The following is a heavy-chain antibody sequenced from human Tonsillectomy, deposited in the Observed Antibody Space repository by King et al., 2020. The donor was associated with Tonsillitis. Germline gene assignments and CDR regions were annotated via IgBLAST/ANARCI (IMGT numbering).Heavy chain of an antibody. V-gene: IGHV4-39*01. CDR3: AGFPPRIPCGELVSPAFDY. CDR1: GGSISSSSYY. D-gene: IGHD1-26*01. Sequence: QLQESGPGLVKPSETLSLTCTVSGGSISSSSYYWGWIRQPPGKGLEWIGSIYYSGSTYYNPSLKSRVTISVDTSKNQFSLKLSSVTAADTAVYYCAGFPPRIPCGELVSPAFDYWGQGTLVTVSS. J-gene: IGHJ4*02. CDR2: IYYSGST.